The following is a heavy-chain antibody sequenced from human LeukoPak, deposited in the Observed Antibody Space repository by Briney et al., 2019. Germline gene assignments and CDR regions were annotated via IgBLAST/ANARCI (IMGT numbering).Heavy chain of an antibody. Sequence: GASVKVSRKASGGTFSSYAISWVRQAPGQGLEWMGGIIPIFGTANYAQKFQGRVTITADESTSTAYMELSSLRSEDTAVYYCARDYYGSNHAFDIWGQGTMVTVSS. CDR1: GGTFSSYA. CDR3: ARDYYGSNHAFDI. J-gene: IGHJ3*02. V-gene: IGHV1-69*13. D-gene: IGHD3-10*01. CDR2: IIPIFGTA.